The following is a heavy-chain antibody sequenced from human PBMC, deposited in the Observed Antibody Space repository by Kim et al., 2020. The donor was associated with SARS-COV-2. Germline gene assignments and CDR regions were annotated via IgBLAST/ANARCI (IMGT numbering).Heavy chain of an antibody. CDR3: ARPIRYSYGYGLYGMDV. V-gene: IGHV5-10-1*01. J-gene: IGHJ6*02. CDR1: GYSFTSYW. D-gene: IGHD5-18*01. Sequence: GESLKISCKGSGYSFTSYWISWVRQMPGKGLEWMGRIDPSDSYTNYSPSFQGHVTIPADKSISTAYLQWSSLKASDTAMYYCARPIRYSYGYGLYGMDVWGQGTTVTVSS. CDR2: IDPSDSYT.